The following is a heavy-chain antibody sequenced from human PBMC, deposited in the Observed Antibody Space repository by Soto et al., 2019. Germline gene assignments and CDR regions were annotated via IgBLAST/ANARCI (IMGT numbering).Heavy chain of an antibody. CDR3: ARDGHGDYPRDGMDV. CDR2: IIPIFGTA. J-gene: IGHJ6*02. Sequence: VASVKVSCKASGGTFSSYAISWVRQAPGQGLEWMGGIIPIFGTANYAQKFQGRVTITADESTSTAYMELSSLRSEDTAVYYCARDGHGDYPRDGMDVWGQGTTVTVSS. V-gene: IGHV1-69*13. D-gene: IGHD4-17*01. CDR1: GGTFSSYA.